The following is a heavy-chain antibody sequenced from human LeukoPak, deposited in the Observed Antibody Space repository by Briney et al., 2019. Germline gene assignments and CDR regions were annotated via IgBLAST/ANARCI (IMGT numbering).Heavy chain of an antibody. CDR2: IYYSGST. Sequence: SETLSLTCTVSGGSISSGTYYWGWIRQPPGKGLEWIGSIYYSGSTYYNPPLKSRVTISVDTSKNQFSLKLSSVTAADTAVYYCARLGGIVVVLIWGQGTLVTVSS. CDR3: ARLGGIVVVLI. D-gene: IGHD3-22*01. CDR1: GGSISSGTYY. V-gene: IGHV4-39*07. J-gene: IGHJ4*02.